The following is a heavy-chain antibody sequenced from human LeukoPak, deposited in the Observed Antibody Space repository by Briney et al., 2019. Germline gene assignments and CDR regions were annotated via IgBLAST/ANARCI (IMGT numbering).Heavy chain of an antibody. Sequence: GGSLRLSCEASGFTFSSYAMSWVRQAPGKGLEWVSGISGSGDNTYYADSVKGRFTISRDNSKNTLYVQVNSLRAEDTAVYYCARDYYDFWSGYYFDYWGQGTLVTVSS. CDR1: GFTFSSYA. J-gene: IGHJ4*02. D-gene: IGHD3-3*01. V-gene: IGHV3-23*01. CDR3: ARDYYDFWSGYYFDY. CDR2: ISGSGDNT.